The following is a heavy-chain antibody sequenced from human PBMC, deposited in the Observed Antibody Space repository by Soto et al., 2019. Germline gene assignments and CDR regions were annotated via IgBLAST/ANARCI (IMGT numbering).Heavy chain of an antibody. CDR3: ARADPDASVGY. Sequence: SETLSLTCTVSGASMSSHYWTWLRQSPGKGLEWIGYISYSGSTYYNPSHKSRVAISADTSRNQFSLKLSDVISADTAVYYCARADPDASVGYWGQGTLVTVSS. D-gene: IGHD3-16*01. CDR1: GASMSSHY. V-gene: IGHV4-59*11. CDR2: ISYSGST. J-gene: IGHJ4*02.